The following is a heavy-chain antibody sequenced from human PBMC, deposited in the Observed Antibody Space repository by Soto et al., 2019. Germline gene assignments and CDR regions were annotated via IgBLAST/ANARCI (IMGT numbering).Heavy chain of an antibody. Sequence: QVQLVQSGAEVKKPGASVKVSCKASGYTFTAYYMHWLRQAPGQGLEWMGCINPNSGGTNYAQRFQGRVTVTNDTSISTTYMELSSLGSDATAVYYCARGDFDRSGNYNAGWFAPWGQGTLVTVSS. J-gene: IGHJ5*02. V-gene: IGHV1-2*02. CDR2: INPNSGGT. D-gene: IGHD3-22*01. CDR1: GYTFTAYY. CDR3: ARGDFDRSGNYNAGWFAP.